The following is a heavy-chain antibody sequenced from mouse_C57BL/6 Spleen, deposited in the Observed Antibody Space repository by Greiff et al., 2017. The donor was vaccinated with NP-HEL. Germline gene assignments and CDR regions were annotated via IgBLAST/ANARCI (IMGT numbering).Heavy chain of an antibody. D-gene: IGHD1-1*01. CDR2: INPNYGTN. V-gene: IGHV1-39*01. CDR3: ANYDGSSPYWYFDV. CDR1: GYSFTDYN. J-gene: IGHJ1*03. Sequence: VQLQQSGPELVKPGASVKISCKASGYSFTDYNMNWVKQSNGKSLEWIGVINPNYGTNSYNQKFKGKATLTVDQSSSTAYMQLHSLTSEDSAVYYCANYDGSSPYWYFDVWGTRTTVTVSS.